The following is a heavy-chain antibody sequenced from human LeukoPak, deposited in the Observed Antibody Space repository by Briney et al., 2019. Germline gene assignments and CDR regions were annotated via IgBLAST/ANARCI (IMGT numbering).Heavy chain of an antibody. J-gene: IGHJ5*02. V-gene: IGHV4-39*01. Sequence: SETLSLTCTVSGGSISSSSYYWGWIRQPPGKGLEWIGSIYYSGSTYYNPSLKSRVTISVDTSKNQFSLKLSSVTAADTAVYYCARRVTIFGVVTRFDPWGQGTLVTVSS. CDR1: GGSISSSSYY. CDR3: ARRVTIFGVVTRFDP. D-gene: IGHD3-3*01. CDR2: IYYSGST.